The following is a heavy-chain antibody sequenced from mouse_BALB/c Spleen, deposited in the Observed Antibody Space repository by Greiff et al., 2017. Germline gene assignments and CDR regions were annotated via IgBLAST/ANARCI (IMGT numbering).Heavy chain of an antibody. CDR3: ARGEVAWFAY. D-gene: IGHD1-1*01. CDR2: IWAGGST. Sequence: QVHVKQSGPGLVAPSQSLSITCTVSGFSLTSYGVHWVRQPPGKGLEWLGVIWAGGSTNYNSALMSRLSISKDNSKSQVFLKMNSLQTDDTAMYYCARGEVAWFAYWGQGTLVTVSA. CDR1: GFSLTSYG. J-gene: IGHJ3*01. V-gene: IGHV2-9*02.